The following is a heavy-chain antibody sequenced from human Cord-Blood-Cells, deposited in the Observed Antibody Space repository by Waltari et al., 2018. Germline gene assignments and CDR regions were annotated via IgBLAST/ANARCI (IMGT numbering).Heavy chain of an antibody. Sequence: QVQLMPSGAEVKKPGAPVTAPCTAAGYTVTAYYMHWVRQAPGQGLEWMGWINPNSGGTNYAQKFQGWVTMTRDTSISTAYMELSRLRSDDTAVYYCARASASANAFDIWGQGTMVTVSS. CDR3: ARASASANAFDI. J-gene: IGHJ3*02. CDR2: INPNSGGT. CDR1: GYTVTAYY. D-gene: IGHD6-6*01. V-gene: IGHV1-2*04.